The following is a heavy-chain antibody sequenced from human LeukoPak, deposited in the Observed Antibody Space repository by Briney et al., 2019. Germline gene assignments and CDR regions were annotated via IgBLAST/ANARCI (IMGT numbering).Heavy chain of an antibody. CDR1: GFTFSSYA. D-gene: IGHD3-3*01. Sequence: GGSLRLSCAASGFTFSSYAMSWVRQAPGKGLEWVSAISGSGGSTYYADSVKGRFTISRDNSKNTLYLQMNSLRAEDTAVYYCAKTGYYDFWSGYWVWFDPWGQGTLVTVSS. CDR2: ISGSGGST. J-gene: IGHJ5*02. V-gene: IGHV3-23*01. CDR3: AKTGYYDFWSGYWVWFDP.